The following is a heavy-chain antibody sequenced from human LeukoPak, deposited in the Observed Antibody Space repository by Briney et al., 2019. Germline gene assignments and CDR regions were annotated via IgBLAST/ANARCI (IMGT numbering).Heavy chain of an antibody. J-gene: IGHJ4*02. V-gene: IGHV1-69*05. Sequence: SAKVSCKASGGTFSSYAISWVRQAPGQGLEWMGGIIPIFGTANYAQKFQGRVTITTDESTSTAYMELSSLRSEDTAVYYCARDRIEADRYFDYWGQGTLVTVSS. CDR1: GGTFSSYA. CDR3: ARDRIEADRYFDY. CDR2: IIPIFGTA. D-gene: IGHD6-13*01.